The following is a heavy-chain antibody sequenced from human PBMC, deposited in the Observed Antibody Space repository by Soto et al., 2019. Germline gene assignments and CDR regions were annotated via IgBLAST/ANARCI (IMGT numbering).Heavy chain of an antibody. V-gene: IGHV3-30*18. Sequence: QVQLVESGGGVVQPGRALTLSCAASGFTFSRFDMHWVRQSPGKGLEWVAVISEDGNTKYYADSVKGRLTISRYKSSNTLFLQMNSLRADDTAVYYCAKSRTTYTDTYSHRTLDYWGQGQLVTAS. CDR2: ISEDGNTK. CDR3: AKSRTTYTDTYSHRTLDY. J-gene: IGHJ4*02. D-gene: IGHD2-15*01. CDR1: GFTFSRFD.